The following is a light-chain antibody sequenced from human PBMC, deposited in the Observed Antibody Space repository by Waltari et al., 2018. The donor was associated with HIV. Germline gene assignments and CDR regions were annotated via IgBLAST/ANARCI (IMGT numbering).Light chain of an antibody. CDR3: QSYDSSLRASV. CDR1: RSTLGAGYF. J-gene: IGLJ2*01. Sequence: QSALTQPPSVSGAPGQRGTISCTGDRSTLGAGYFVPWYQHLPGTAPKLLVHSDLNRPSGVPDRFSGSKSGTSDSLVMTGLQAEDEADYYCQSYDSSLRASVFGGGTKLTVL. CDR2: SDL. V-gene: IGLV1-40*01.